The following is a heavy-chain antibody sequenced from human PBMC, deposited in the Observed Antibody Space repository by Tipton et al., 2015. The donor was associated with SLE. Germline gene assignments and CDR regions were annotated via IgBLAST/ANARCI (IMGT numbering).Heavy chain of an antibody. CDR3: ARAGSAFDI. Sequence: TLSLTCAVSGGSISSSNWWSWVRQPPGKGLEWIGEINHSGSTNYNPSLKSRVTISADTTKNQFSLKLSSVTAADTAVYYCARAGSAFDIWGRGTMVTVSS. J-gene: IGHJ3*02. CDR1: GGSISSSNW. V-gene: IGHV4-4*02. CDR2: INHSGST. D-gene: IGHD1-26*01.